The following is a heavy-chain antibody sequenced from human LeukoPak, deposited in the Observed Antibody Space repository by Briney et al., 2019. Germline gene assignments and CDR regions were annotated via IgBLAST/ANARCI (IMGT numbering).Heavy chain of an antibody. CDR3: ARRSGNDWYFDL. CDR2: IYYSGST. D-gene: IGHD3-10*01. Sequence: SETLSLTCTVSGGSISSDSYYWGWIRQPPGKGLEWIGTIYYSGSTYYNPSLKSRVTISVDTSKNQFSLKLSPVTAADTAVYYCARRSGNDWYFDLWGRGILVTVSS. J-gene: IGHJ2*01. CDR1: GGSISSDSYY. V-gene: IGHV4-39*01.